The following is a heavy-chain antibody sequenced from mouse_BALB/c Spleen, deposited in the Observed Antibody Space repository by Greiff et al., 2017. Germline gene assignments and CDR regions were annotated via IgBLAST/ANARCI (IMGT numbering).Heavy chain of an antibody. Sequence: QVQLKQSGAELAKPGASVKMSCKASGYTFTSYWMHWVEQRPGQGLEWIGYINPSTGYTEYNQKFKDKATLTADKSSSTAYMQLSSLTSEDSAVYYCARSISTMITTGAMDYWGQGTSVTVSS. J-gene: IGHJ4*01. CDR3: ARSISTMITTGAMDY. D-gene: IGHD2-4*01. CDR1: GYTFTSYW. CDR2: INPSTGYT. V-gene: IGHV1-7*01.